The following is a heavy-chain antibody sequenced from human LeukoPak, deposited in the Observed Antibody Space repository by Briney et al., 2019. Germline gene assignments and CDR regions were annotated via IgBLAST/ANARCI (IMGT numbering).Heavy chain of an antibody. CDR1: GFTFSSYW. CDR2: IKQDGSEK. CDR3: ARESDGYSSGWYGEDY. Sequence: PGGSLRLSCAASGFTFSSYWMSWVRQAPGKGLEWVANIKQDGSEKYYVDSVKGRFTISRDNAKNSLYLQMNSLRAEDTAVYYCARESDGYSSGWYGEDYWGQGTLVTVSS. J-gene: IGHJ4*02. D-gene: IGHD6-19*01. V-gene: IGHV3-7*01.